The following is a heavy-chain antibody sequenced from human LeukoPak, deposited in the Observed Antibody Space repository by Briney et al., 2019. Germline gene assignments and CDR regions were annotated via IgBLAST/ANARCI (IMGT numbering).Heavy chain of an antibody. D-gene: IGHD5-12*01. V-gene: IGHV3-21*01. CDR3: ARGGYSGYDFPSYYMDV. J-gene: IGHJ6*03. CDR2: ISSSSSYI. CDR1: GFTFSSYS. Sequence: PGGSLRLSCAASGFTFSSYSMNWVRQAPGKGLEWVSSISSSSSYIYYADSVKGRFTISRDNAKNSLYLQMNSLRAEDTAVYYCARGGYSGYDFPSYYMDVWGKGTTVTISS.